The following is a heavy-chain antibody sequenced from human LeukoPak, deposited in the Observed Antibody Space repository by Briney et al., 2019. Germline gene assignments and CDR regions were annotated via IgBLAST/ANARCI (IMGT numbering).Heavy chain of an antibody. CDR1: GFTFSSYW. Sequence: GSLRLSCAASGFTFSSYWMIWVRQAPGKGLEWIGRIYTSGSTNYNPSLKSRVTISVDTSKNQFSLRLSSVTAADTAVYYCARGDKITIFGVVTPPWFDPWGQGTLVTVSP. CDR2: IYTSGST. V-gene: IGHV4-4*07. CDR3: ARGDKITIFGVVTPPWFDP. J-gene: IGHJ5*02. D-gene: IGHD3-3*01.